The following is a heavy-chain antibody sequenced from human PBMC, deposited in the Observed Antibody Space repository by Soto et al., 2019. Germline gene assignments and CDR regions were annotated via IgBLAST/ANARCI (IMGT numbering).Heavy chain of an antibody. V-gene: IGHV6-1*01. Sequence: SHTLSLTCAISGDSVSSNSAAWNWIRRSPSRGLEWLGRTYYRSKWYNEYAVSVKSRIAINPDTSKNQFSLQLNSVTPEDTAVYYCARTSGHFDSWGQGTLVTVSS. CDR2: TYYRSKWYN. J-gene: IGHJ4*02. D-gene: IGHD6-19*01. CDR1: GDSVSSNSAA. CDR3: ARTSGHFDS.